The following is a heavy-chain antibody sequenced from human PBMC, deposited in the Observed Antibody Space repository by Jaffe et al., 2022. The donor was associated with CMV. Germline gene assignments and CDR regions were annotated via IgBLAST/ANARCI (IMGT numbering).Heavy chain of an antibody. Sequence: QLQLQESGPGLVKPSGTLSLNCLVSGVSITSSPYYWGWIRQPPGKGPEYIGSFYYGGSTYYGASLKNRVTISVDASKNQFSLQLRSVTAADTAVYYCFNQGTGQVVYALFWGQGTLITVSS. D-gene: IGHD2-8*02. CDR1: GVSITSSPYY. J-gene: IGHJ4*02. CDR3: FNQGTGQVVYALF. V-gene: IGHV4-39*01. CDR2: FYYGGST.